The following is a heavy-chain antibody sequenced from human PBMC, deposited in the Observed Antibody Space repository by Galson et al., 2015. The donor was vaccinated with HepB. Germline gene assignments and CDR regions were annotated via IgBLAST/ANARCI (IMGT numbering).Heavy chain of an antibody. V-gene: IGHV7-4-1*02. CDR1: GYTFTHYA. J-gene: IGHJ5*01. Sequence: SVKVSCKASGYTFTHYAMNWVRQAPGQGLEWMGWINTNTGNPTYAQGFTGRFVFSLDTSVSTAYLHINGLKAADTAVYYCARTPYYGSWSYNNAWFDSWGQGTLVTVSS. CDR2: INTNTGNP. CDR3: ARTPYYGSWSYNNAWFDS. D-gene: IGHD3-10*01.